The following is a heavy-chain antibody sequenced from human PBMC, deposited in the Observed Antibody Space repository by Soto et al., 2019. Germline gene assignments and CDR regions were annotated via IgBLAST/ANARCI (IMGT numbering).Heavy chain of an antibody. J-gene: IGHJ4*02. V-gene: IGHV1-69*12. Sequence: QVQLVQSGAEVKETGSSVKVSCKASGGTFSSYAISWVRQAPGQGLEWMGGIIPIFGTANYAQKFQGRVTITADESTSTAYMELSSLRSEDTAVYYCARDGGVYDYSPFDYWGQGTLVTVSS. CDR2: IIPIFGTA. CDR3: ARDGGVYDYSPFDY. CDR1: GGTFSSYA. D-gene: IGHD4-4*01.